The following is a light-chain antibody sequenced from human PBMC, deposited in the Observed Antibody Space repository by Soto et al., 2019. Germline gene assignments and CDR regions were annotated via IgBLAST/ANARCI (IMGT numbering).Light chain of an antibody. CDR2: KAS. Sequence: DIQLTQSPSSLSASVGYRFTITCRASQSISSYLNWYQQKPGKAPKLLIYKASSLESGVPSRFSGSGSGTEFTLTITRLEPEDFAVYLCLRYSSSQWTFGQGTTGDIK. J-gene: IGKJ1*01. CDR1: QSISSY. CDR3: LRYSSSQWT. V-gene: IGKV1-5*03.